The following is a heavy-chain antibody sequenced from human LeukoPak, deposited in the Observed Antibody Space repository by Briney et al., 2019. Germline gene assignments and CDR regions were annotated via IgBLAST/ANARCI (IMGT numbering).Heavy chain of an antibody. V-gene: IGHV4-59*01. CDR2: IYYSGST. Sequence: PSETLSLTCTVSGGSISDYYWNWVRQPPGKGLEWIGYIYYSGSTTYNPSLKSRVTMSVDTAKNQFSLKLRSVTAADTAVYYCARGDFCSKSNCYLRPMDVWGKGTTVTVSS. J-gene: IGHJ6*03. CDR3: ARGDFCSKSNCYLRPMDV. D-gene: IGHD3-3*01. CDR1: GGSISDYY.